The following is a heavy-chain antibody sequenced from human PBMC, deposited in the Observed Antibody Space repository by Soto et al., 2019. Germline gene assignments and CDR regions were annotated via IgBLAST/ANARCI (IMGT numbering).Heavy chain of an antibody. CDR3: VSWVCPHFAY. J-gene: IGHJ4*02. CDR2: IAPIGYST. D-gene: IGHD2-8*01. V-gene: IGHV3-23*01. Sequence: EVQLLESGGGLVQPGGSLRLSCEVSGLTFRNHAMSWVRQAPGKGLEWVSTIAPIGYSTHYAGSVEGRFTISRDDSKSTLDLQTNSLRADDTAVYYCVSWVCPHFAYWGQGTLVSVSS. CDR1: GLTFRNHA.